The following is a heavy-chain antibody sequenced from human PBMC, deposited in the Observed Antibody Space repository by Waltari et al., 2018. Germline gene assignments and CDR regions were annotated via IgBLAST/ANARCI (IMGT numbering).Heavy chain of an antibody. Sequence: QLQLQESGPGLVKPSETLSLTCTVSGGSISSSSYYWGWFRHPPGEGLEWIGSIYYSGSTYYNPSLKSRVTISVDTSKNQFSLKLSSVTAADTAVYYCASLTYYDFWSGYYTAAFDIWGQGTMVTVSS. CDR2: IYYSGST. J-gene: IGHJ3*02. D-gene: IGHD3-3*01. CDR1: GGSISSSSYY. CDR3: ASLTYYDFWSGYYTAAFDI. V-gene: IGHV4-39*01.